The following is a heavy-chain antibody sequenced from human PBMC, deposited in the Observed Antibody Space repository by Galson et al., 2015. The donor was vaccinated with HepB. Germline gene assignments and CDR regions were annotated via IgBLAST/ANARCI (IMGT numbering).Heavy chain of an antibody. D-gene: IGHD2-2*01. J-gene: IGHJ3*02. Sequence: SLRLSCAASGFTFSSYSMNRVRQAPGKGLEWVSSISSSSSYIYYADSVKGRFTISRDNAKNSLYLQMNGLRAEDTAVYYCARAKGLSLEAFDIWGQGTMVTVSS. CDR3: ARAKGLSLEAFDI. CDR1: GFTFSSYS. CDR2: ISSSSSYI. V-gene: IGHV3-21*01.